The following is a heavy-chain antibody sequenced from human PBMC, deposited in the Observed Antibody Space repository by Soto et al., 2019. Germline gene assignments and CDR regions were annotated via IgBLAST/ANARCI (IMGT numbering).Heavy chain of an antibody. V-gene: IGHV1-69*12. CDR2: IIPIFGTA. CDR1: GGTFSSYA. Sequence: QVQLVQSGAEVKKPGSSVKVSCKASGGTFSSYAISWVRQAPGQGLELMGGIIPIFGTANYAQKFQGRVTITADDSTSTAYMELSSLRSEDTAVYYCARGYTAMVPLSYGMDVWGQGTTVTVSS. D-gene: IGHD5-18*01. J-gene: IGHJ6*02. CDR3: ARGYTAMVPLSYGMDV.